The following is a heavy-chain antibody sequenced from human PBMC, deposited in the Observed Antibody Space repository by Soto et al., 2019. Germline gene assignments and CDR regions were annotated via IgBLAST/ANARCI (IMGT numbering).Heavy chain of an antibody. J-gene: IGHJ5*02. Sequence: QITLKESGPTLVKPTQTLTLTCTFSGFSLSTSGVGVGWIRQPPGKALEWLALIFWDDDKRYNPSLRSRLTITKDTTKNPVVLRITNLDPVDTGTYYCAHSSTSAWFGILGINWLDPWGQGTLVTVSS. V-gene: IGHV2-5*02. CDR2: IFWDDDK. D-gene: IGHD3-10*01. CDR1: GFSLSTSGVG. CDR3: AHSSTSAWFGILGINWLDP.